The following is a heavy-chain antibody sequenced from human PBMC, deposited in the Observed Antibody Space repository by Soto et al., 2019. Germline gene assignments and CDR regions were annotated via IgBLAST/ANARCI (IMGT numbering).Heavy chain of an antibody. Sequence: QVQLVESGGDLVKPGGSLRLSCAASGFPFSDYYMSWIRQAPGKGLEWVSSIGSSSSYTNYADSVKGRFTISRDNAKNSLYLQMNSLRAEDTALYYCARRRPTCYYNSWGQGSLVTVTS. D-gene: IGHD3-9*01. CDR2: IGSSSSYT. CDR1: GFPFSDYY. V-gene: IGHV3-11*05. J-gene: IGHJ4*02. CDR3: ARRRPTCYYNS.